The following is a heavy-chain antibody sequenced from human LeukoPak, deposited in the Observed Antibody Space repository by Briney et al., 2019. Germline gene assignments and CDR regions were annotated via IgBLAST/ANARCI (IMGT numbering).Heavy chain of an antibody. CDR2: IYYSGST. J-gene: IGHJ4*02. D-gene: IGHD6-19*01. CDR3: ARGGGRSIAVAANDY. CDR1: GGSMKNYY. Sequence: ETLSLTCTVSGGSMKNYYWIWIRQSPGKGLEWIGYIYYSGSTNYNPSLKSRVTISVDTSKNQFSLKLSSVTAADTAVYYCARGGGRSIAVAANDYWGQGTLVTVSS. V-gene: IGHV4-59*12.